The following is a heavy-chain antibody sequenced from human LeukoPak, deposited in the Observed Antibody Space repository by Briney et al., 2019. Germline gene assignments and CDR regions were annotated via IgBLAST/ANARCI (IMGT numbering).Heavy chain of an antibody. CDR1: GFTFSTYW. V-gene: IGHV3-74*01. CDR2: IRSDGSTT. Sequence: PGGSLRLSCAASGFTFSTYWMHWVRQAPGKGLVWVSRIRSDGSTTNYGDSVKDRFTISRDNAKNTLYLQMNSLRADDTAVYYCARDPVGGRPDLWGQGTLVTVSS. D-gene: IGHD1-26*01. CDR3: ARDPVGGRPDL. J-gene: IGHJ4*02.